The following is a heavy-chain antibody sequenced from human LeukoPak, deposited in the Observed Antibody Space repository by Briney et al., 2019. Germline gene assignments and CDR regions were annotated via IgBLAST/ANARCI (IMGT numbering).Heavy chain of an antibody. V-gene: IGHV3-30*03. Sequence: PGRSLRLSCAASGFTFSSYGMHWVRQAPGKGLEWVAVISYDGSNKYYADSVKGRFTISRDNSKYTLYLQMNSLRAEDTAVYYCAAPPTMYYYDSSVFDYWGQGTLVTVSS. CDR3: AAPPTMYYYDSSVFDY. J-gene: IGHJ4*02. D-gene: IGHD3-22*01. CDR2: ISYDGSNK. CDR1: GFTFSSYG.